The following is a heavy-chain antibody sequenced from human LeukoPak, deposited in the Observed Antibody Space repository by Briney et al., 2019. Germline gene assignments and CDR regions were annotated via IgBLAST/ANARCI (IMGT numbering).Heavy chain of an antibody. V-gene: IGHV1-2*04. Sequence: DSVKVSCKASGYTFTGHYVHWVRQAPGQGLEWMGWINPKSGDTKYAQNFQGWVTMTRDTSISTAYVELSRLRSDDTAVYYCARESAARPKHFDYWGQGTLVTVPS. CDR1: GYTFTGHY. CDR2: INPKSGDT. D-gene: IGHD6-6*01. J-gene: IGHJ4*02. CDR3: ARESAARPKHFDY.